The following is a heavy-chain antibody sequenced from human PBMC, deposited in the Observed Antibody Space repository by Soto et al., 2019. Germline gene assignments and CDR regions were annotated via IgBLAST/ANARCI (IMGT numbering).Heavy chain of an antibody. D-gene: IGHD2-21*02. Sequence: PSETRSLTCTVSGGSISSGGYYWSWIRQHPGKGLEWIGYIYYSGSTYYNPSLKSRVTISVDTSKNQFSLKLSSVTAADTAVYYCARGRGGDRLGDWFDPWGQGTLVTVSS. V-gene: IGHV4-31*03. CDR3: ARGRGGDRLGDWFDP. CDR2: IYYSGST. CDR1: GGSISSGGYY. J-gene: IGHJ5*02.